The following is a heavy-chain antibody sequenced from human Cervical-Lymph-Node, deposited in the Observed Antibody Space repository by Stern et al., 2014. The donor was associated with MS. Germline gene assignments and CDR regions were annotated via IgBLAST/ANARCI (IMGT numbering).Heavy chain of an antibody. CDR2: IWYDGSNK. Sequence: VQLVESGGGVVQPGRSLRLSCAASGFTFSSYGMHWVRQAQGKGLEWVAVIWYDGSNKYYADSVKGRFTISRDNSKNTLYLQMNSLRAEDTAVYYCARDGSKVDYWGQGTLVTVSS. J-gene: IGHJ4*02. CDR1: GFTFSSYG. D-gene: IGHD6-25*01. CDR3: ARDGSKVDY. V-gene: IGHV3-33*01.